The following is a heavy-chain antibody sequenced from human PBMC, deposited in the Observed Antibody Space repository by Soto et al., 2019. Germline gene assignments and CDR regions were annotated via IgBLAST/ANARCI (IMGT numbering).Heavy chain of an antibody. Sequence: EVQLVESGGGLVQPGGSLRLSCAASGITVSSNYMSWVRQAPGKGLEWVSVIYSGGTTYYADSVNGRFTISRDNSKDTVYLQMNSLRAEDTAVYYCAREGYLGESGNGYYYYGMDVWGQGTTVTVSS. CDR1: GITVSSNY. CDR3: AREGYLGESGNGYYYYGMDV. D-gene: IGHD3-16*01. CDR2: IYSGGTT. V-gene: IGHV3-66*01. J-gene: IGHJ6*02.